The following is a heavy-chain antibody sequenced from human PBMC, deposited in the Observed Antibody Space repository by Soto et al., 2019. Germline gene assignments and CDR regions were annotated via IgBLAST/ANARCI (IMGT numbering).Heavy chain of an antibody. CDR2: IDISIGHT. CDR1: DYTFISYG. V-gene: IGHV1-18*01. Sequence: QVQLVQSGVEVNKPGASVKVSCKASDYTFISYGITWLRQAPGQGLEWVGWIDISIGHTNYAQKFRGRVSMTADTSTDTAYLEFRVLTTDDTALYYCARASYCSGGTSTTGFHPWSHGPLVTFSS. D-gene: IGHD2-15*01. J-gene: IGHJ5*02. CDR3: ARASYCSGGTSTTGFHP.